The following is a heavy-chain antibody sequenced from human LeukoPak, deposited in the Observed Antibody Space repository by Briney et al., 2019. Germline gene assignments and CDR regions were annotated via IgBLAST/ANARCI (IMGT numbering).Heavy chain of an antibody. V-gene: IGHV3-48*04. J-gene: IGHJ6*02. D-gene: IGHD3-10*01. Sequence: GGSLRLSCAASGFTFSGYNMSWVRQAPGKGLEWVSYISSSSSTIYYADSVKGRYTISRDNAKNSLYLQMNSLRVEDTAVYYVAGTEEDYNPCDIDVWGQGTMVTVSS. CDR1: GFTFSGYN. CDR2: ISSSSSTI. CDR3: AGTEEDYNPCDIDV.